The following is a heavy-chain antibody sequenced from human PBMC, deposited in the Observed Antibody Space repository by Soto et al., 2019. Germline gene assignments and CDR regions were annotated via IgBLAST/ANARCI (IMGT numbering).Heavy chain of an antibody. Sequence: QVRLVQSGAEVKKPGASVKVSCKASGYSFTTYYIHWVRQAPGQGLEWMGVINPSGGSTTNAQKFQGRVPMTSDTGTSTVYMELSSLRSEDTDVYYCARDFADYYESSSNSYVRGGEGGFDYWGQGSMVTVSS. D-gene: IGHD3-22*01. V-gene: IGHV1-46*01. J-gene: IGHJ4*02. CDR1: GYSFTTYY. CDR2: INPSGGST. CDR3: ARDFADYYESSSNSYVRGGEGGFDY.